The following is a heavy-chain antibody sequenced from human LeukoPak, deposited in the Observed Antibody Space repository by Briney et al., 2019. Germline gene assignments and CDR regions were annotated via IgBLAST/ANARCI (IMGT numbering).Heavy chain of an antibody. J-gene: IGHJ4*02. V-gene: IGHV4-39*07. D-gene: IGHD6-19*01. CDR2: IFCSGST. CDR3: ARGSRGTIAVAGTLGY. CDR1: GPSINSISYY. Sequence: SETLSLTCTVFGPSINSISYYWGWIRQPPGKGLEWLGSIFCSGSTYYNPSLKSRLSISVYTSTDQFSLKLTSVTAADTAVYYCARGSRGTIAVAGTLGYWGQGTLVTVSS.